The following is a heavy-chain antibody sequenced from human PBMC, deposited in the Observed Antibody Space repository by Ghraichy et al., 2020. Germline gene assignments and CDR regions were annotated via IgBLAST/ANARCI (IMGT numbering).Heavy chain of an antibody. CDR3: ERQEMATVNFDY. CDR1: GYSFTSYW. D-gene: IGHD5-24*01. J-gene: IGHJ4*02. Sequence: GEALNISCKGSGYSFTSYWISWVRQMPGKGLEWMGRIDPSDSYTNYSPSFQGHVTISADKSISTAYLQWSSLKASDTAMYYCERQEMATVNFDYWGQGTLVTVSS. V-gene: IGHV5-10-1*01. CDR2: IDPSDSYT.